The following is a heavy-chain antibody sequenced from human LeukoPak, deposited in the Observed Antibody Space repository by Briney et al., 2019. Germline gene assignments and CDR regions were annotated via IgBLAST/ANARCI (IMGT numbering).Heavy chain of an antibody. CDR3: AKVRGPIQLWSVGAFDI. CDR2: ISGSGGST. CDR1: GFTFSSYS. V-gene: IGHV3-23*01. D-gene: IGHD5-18*01. Sequence: PGGSLRLSCAASGFTFSSYSMNWVRQAPGKGLEWVSAISGSGGSTYYADSVKGRFTISRDNSKNTLYLQMNSLRAEDTAVYYCAKVRGPIQLWSVGAFDIWGQGTMVTVSS. J-gene: IGHJ3*02.